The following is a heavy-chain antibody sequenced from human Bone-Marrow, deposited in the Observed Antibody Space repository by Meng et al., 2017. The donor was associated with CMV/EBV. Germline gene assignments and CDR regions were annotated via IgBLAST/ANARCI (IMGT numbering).Heavy chain of an antibody. D-gene: IGHD6-13*01. V-gene: IGHV3-30*03. J-gene: IGHJ4*02. CDR1: FTLHGSG. Sequence: FTLHGSGVAVGRQASRKGREGVAVISYEGSNKYVVDSVKGRCTTSRDNSKNTMYQQMNSLTTEDTAIYYCARALFSDASSPRGLSDHWGQGTLVTVSS. CDR3: ARALFSDASSPRGLSDH. CDR2: ISYEGSNK.